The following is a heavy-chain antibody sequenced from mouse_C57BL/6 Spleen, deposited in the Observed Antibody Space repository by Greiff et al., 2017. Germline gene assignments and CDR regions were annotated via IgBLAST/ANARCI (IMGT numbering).Heavy chain of an antibody. V-gene: IGHV1-82*01. CDR2: IYPGDGDT. D-gene: IGHD2-3*01. J-gene: IGHJ2*01. Sequence: QVQLKQSGPELAKPGASVKISCKASGYAFSSSWMNWVKQRPGKGLEWIGRIYPGDGDTNYNGKFKGKATLTADKSSSTAYMQLSSLTSEDSAVYFCARNGYYSDFDYWGQGTTLTVSS. CDR3: ARNGYYSDFDY. CDR1: GYAFSSSW.